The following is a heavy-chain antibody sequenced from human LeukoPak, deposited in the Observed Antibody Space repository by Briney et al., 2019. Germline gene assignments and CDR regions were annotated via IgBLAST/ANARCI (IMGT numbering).Heavy chain of an antibody. Sequence: GASVKVSCKASGYTFTSYDISWVRQAPGQGLEWMGWISAYNGNTNHAQKLQGRVSMTTDTSTSTAYMELRSLRSDDTAVYYCARERTVAGSYYGMDVWGQGTTVTVSS. CDR3: ARERTVAGSYYGMDV. CDR1: GYTFTSYD. V-gene: IGHV1-18*01. CDR2: ISAYNGNT. D-gene: IGHD6-19*01. J-gene: IGHJ6*02.